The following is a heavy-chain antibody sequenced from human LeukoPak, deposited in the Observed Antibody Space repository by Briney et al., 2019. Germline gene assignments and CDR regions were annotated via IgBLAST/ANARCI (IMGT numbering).Heavy chain of an antibody. J-gene: IGHJ4*02. V-gene: IGHV3-21*01. CDR2: ISSSGSYI. Sequence: PGGSLRLSCAASGFTFSSYSMNWVRQAPGEGLEWVSFISSSGSYIYYADSVKGRFTISRDNAKNSLYLQMNSLRAEDTAVYYCARNGYSSGWLLDYWGQGTLVTVSS. CDR3: ARNGYSSGWLLDY. CDR1: GFTFSSYS. D-gene: IGHD6-19*01.